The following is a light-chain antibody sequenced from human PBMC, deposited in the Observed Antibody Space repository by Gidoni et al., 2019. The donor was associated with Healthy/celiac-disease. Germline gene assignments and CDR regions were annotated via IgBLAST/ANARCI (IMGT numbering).Light chain of an antibody. CDR3: QQYDNLPIT. J-gene: IGKJ5*01. CDR1: QDISNY. Sequence: DIQMTQSPSSLSASVGDRVTITCQASQDISNYLNWYQQKPGKAPKLLIYDESNFETGVPSRFSGSGSGTDFTFTISSLQPEDIATYYCQQYDNLPITFGQGTRLEIK. CDR2: DES. V-gene: IGKV1-33*01.